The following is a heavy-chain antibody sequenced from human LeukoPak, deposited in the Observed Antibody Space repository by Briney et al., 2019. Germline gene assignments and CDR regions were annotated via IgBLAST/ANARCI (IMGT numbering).Heavy chain of an antibody. CDR2: IYHSGRT. J-gene: IGHJ5*02. CDR3: AREGDSSSVGWFDP. V-gene: IGHV4-38-2*02. Sequence: KTSETLSLTCTVSGYSISSGYYWGWIRQPPGKGLEWIGSIYHSGRTYYNPSLKSRVTISVDTSKNQFSLKLSSVTAADTAVYYCAREGDSSSVGWFDPWGQGTLVTVPS. D-gene: IGHD6-13*01. CDR1: GYSISSGYY.